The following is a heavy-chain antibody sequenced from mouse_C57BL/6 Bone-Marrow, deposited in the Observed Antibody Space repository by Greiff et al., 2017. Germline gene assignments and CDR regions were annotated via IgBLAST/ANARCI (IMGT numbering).Heavy chain of an antibody. V-gene: IGHV1-53*01. CDR3: ARLRTGTYWYFDV. Sequence: QVQLQQPGTELVKPGASVKLSCKASGYTFTSYWMHWVKQRPGQGLEWIGNINPSNGGTNYNEKFKSKATLTVDKSSSTAYMQLSSLTSRDSAVYYCARLRTGTYWYFDVWGRGTTVAVSS. D-gene: IGHD4-1*01. CDR1: GYTFTSYW. CDR2: INPSNGGT. J-gene: IGHJ1*03.